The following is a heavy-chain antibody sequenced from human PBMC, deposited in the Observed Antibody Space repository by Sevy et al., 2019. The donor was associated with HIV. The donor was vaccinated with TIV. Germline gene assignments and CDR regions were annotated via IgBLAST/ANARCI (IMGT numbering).Heavy chain of an antibody. V-gene: IGHV1-18*01. CDR3: ARGYSSTYYGSVDY. Sequence: ASVKVSCKASSYTFSNYGITWVRQAPGQGLEWVGWISGFNGNTKYARKFQGRVTVTTDTSTTTVYMELRSLRSDDTAVYYCARGYSSTYYGSVDYWGQGTLVTVSS. CDR1: SYTFSNYG. D-gene: IGHD6-13*01. J-gene: IGHJ4*02. CDR2: ISGFNGNT.